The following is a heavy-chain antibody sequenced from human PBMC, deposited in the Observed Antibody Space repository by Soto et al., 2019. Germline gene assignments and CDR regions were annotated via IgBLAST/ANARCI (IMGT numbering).Heavy chain of an antibody. D-gene: IGHD3-9*01. J-gene: IGHJ4*02. CDR3: ARQVTYHILAPPCLLDS. CDR2: IYYTGTT. Sequence: TRSQTGTVSGGSINPTDHFCGWLRRSPGEGLEWIGSIYYTGTTYYSPSLKSRVTISVDTSRDQSSLNLRSVTAADTAVYFCARQVTYHILAPPCLLDSWGQGSLVTVSS. V-gene: IGHV4-39*01. CDR1: GGSINPTDHF.